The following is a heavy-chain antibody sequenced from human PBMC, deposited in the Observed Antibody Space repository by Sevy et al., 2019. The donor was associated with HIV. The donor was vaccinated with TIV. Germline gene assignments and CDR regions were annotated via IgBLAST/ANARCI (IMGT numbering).Heavy chain of an antibody. CDR3: AKGYSSGPVNRDY. D-gene: IGHD6-19*01. V-gene: IGHV3-23*01. CDR1: GFTFSSYA. CDR2: ISGSGGST. Sequence: GGSLRLSCAASGFTFSSYAMSWVRQAPGKGLEWVSAISGSGGSTYYADSVKGRFTISRDNSKNTLYLQMNSLRAEDTSVYYCAKGYSSGPVNRDYWGQGPLVTVSS. J-gene: IGHJ4*02.